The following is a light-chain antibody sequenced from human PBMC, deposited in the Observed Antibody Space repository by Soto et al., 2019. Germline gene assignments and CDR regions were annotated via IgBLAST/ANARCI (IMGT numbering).Light chain of an antibody. CDR1: QSVSSSY. CDR2: GAS. V-gene: IGKV3-20*01. J-gene: IGKJ2*01. Sequence: EVVMRQSPATLSVSPGEGATLSCRASQSVSSSYLAWYQQKPGQAPRLLIYGASSRATGIPDRFSGSGSGTDFTLTISRLEPEDFVVYYCQQYGSSPYTFGQGTKVDIK. CDR3: QQYGSSPYT.